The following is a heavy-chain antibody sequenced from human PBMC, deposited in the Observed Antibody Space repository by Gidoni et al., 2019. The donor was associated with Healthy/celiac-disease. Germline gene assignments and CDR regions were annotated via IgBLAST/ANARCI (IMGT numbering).Heavy chain of an antibody. J-gene: IGHJ4*02. D-gene: IGHD2-21*01. CDR2: IRGSGGST. V-gene: IGHV3-23*01. CDR1: GFTFSSYA. CDR3: AKVAEGLKLPYYFDN. Sequence: EVQLLESGGGLVQPGGSLRLPCAASGFTFSSYAISWVRQAPGKGLEWVSAIRGSGGSTYYANSVKGRFTISRDNSKNTLYLQMNSLRAEDTAVYYCAKVAEGLKLPYYFDNWGQGTLVTVSS.